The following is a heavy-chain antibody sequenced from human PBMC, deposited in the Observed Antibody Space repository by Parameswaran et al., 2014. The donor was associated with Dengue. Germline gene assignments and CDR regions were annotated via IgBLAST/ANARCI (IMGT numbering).Heavy chain of an antibody. CDR3: ARDTEITIFGVVPHGSWFDP. J-gene: IGHJ5*02. CDR2: ISAYNGNT. V-gene: IGHV1-18*01. Sequence: WVRQAPGQGLEWMGWISAYNGNTNYAQKLQGRVTMTTDTSTSTAYMELRSLRSDDTAVYYCARDTEITIFGVVPHGSWFDPWGQGTLVTVSS. D-gene: IGHD3-3*01.